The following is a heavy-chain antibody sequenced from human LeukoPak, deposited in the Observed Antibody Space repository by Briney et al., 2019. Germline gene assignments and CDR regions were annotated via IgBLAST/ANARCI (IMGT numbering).Heavy chain of an antibody. CDR3: AREASRVGVDLDH. J-gene: IGHJ4*02. Sequence: PGGSLRLSCAASGFAFSTYWMHWVRQAPGKGLVWVSRINSNGSSTSYADSVKGRFTISRDNAKNTLYLEMNSLRAEDTAVYHCAREASRVGVDLDHWGQGTLVTVSS. CDR1: GFAFSTYW. CDR2: INSNGSST. D-gene: IGHD3-10*01. V-gene: IGHV3-74*01.